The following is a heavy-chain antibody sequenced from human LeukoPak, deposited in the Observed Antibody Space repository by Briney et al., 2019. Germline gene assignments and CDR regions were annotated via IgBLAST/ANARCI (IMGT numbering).Heavy chain of an antibody. CDR2: IDTNTGNP. V-gene: IGHV7-4-1*02. CDR3: ARRSMVQHMDV. D-gene: IGHD3-10*01. J-gene: IGHJ6*03. CDR1: GYTSTTQA. Sequence: ASVKVSCKASGYTSTTQAMNWVRQAPGQGLEYIGWIDTNTGNPTYAQGFTGRFVFSLDTSVNTAYLQISSLKTEDTGVYYCARRSMVQHMDVWGKGTTVTVSS.